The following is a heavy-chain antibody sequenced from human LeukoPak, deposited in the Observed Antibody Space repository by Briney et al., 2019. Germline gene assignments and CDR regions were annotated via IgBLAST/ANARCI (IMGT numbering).Heavy chain of an antibody. Sequence: SETLSLTCTVSGYSISSGYYWGWIRQPPGEGLEWIGSIYHSGSTYYNPSLKSRVTISVDTSKNQFSLKLSSVTAADTAVYYCARDRSVTVTTSGWFDPWGQGTLVTVSS. CDR3: ARDRSVTVTTSGWFDP. J-gene: IGHJ5*02. CDR2: IYHSGST. D-gene: IGHD4-17*01. V-gene: IGHV4-38-2*02. CDR1: GYSISSGYY.